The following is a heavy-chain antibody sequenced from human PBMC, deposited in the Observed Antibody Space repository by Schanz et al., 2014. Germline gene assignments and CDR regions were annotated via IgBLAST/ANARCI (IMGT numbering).Heavy chain of an antibody. CDR1: GFTFSTYW. J-gene: IGHJ4*02. V-gene: IGHV3-23*04. D-gene: IGHD3-22*01. CDR2: VSASGGGP. Sequence: EVQLVESGGGLVQPGGSLRLSCAASGFTFSTYWMHWVRQAPGKGLVWVSLVSASGGGPFYADSVKGRFTISRDNSRNTVYLQMSSLRAEDTAVYYCAKDGRLPYYGTGSDFDYWGQGTLVAGSS. CDR3: AKDGRLPYYGTGSDFDY.